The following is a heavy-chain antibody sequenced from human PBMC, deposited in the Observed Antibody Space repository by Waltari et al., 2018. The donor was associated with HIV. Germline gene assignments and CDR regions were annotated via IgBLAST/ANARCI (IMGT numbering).Heavy chain of an antibody. CDR2: SYYSGST. Sequence: QLQLQESGPGLVKPSETLSLTCPVSGGSISSSSYYWGWIRPPPGKGLEWIGRSYYSGSTYYNPSLKSRVTISVDTSKNQFSLKLSSVTAADTAVYYCARHYYYDSSGYYSFDYWGQGTLVTVSS. CDR1: GGSISSSSYY. CDR3: ARHYYYDSSGYYSFDY. V-gene: IGHV4-39*01. D-gene: IGHD3-22*01. J-gene: IGHJ4*02.